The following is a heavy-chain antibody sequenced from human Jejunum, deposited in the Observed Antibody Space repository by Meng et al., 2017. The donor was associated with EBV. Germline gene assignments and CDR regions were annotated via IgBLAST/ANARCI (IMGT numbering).Heavy chain of an antibody. CDR1: GSPSTTHH. CDR3: ARGDGYNLY. D-gene: IGHD5-24*01. CDR2: MSPDNGDT. Sequence: QLGDEVKNPGASVKVYCKAYGSPSTTHHIHWGRQATGQGVEYMGWMSPDNGDTGYAQNFQGRLTMNKDTSISTAYMELSSLTSDDTAVYYCARGDGYNLYWGQGTLVTVFS. J-gene: IGHJ4*02. V-gene: IGHV1-8*01.